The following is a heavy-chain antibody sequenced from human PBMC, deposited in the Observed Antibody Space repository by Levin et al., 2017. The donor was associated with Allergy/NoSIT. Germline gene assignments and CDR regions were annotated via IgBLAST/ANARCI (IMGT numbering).Heavy chain of an antibody. CDR2: ISGSGGST. J-gene: IGHJ4*02. Sequence: QAGGSLRLSCAASGFTFSSYAMSWVRQAPGKGLEWVSAISGSGGSTYYADSVKGRFTISRDNSKNTLYLQMNSLRAEDTAVYYCAKVRSSSWDGFDYWGQGTLVTVSS. CDR1: GFTFSSYA. V-gene: IGHV3-23*01. CDR3: AKVRSSSWDGFDY. D-gene: IGHD6-13*01.